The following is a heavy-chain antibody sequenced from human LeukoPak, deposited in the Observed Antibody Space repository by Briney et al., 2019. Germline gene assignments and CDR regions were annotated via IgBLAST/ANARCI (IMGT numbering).Heavy chain of an antibody. CDR2: IIPIFGTA. Sequence: ASVKVSCKASGGTFSSYAISWVRQAPGQGLEWMGGIIPIFGTANYAQKFQGRVTITADESTSTAYMELSSLRSEDTAVYYCAKGHVLRYFDWPRDELSLTCFDYWGQGTLVTVSS. D-gene: IGHD3-9*01. J-gene: IGHJ4*02. CDR1: GGTFSSYA. V-gene: IGHV1-69*13. CDR3: AKGHVLRYFDWPRDELSLTCFDY.